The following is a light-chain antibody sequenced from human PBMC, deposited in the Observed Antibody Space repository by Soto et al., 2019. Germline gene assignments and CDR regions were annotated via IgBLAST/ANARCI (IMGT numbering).Light chain of an antibody. CDR2: EVS. CDR1: SSDIGAYNY. V-gene: IGLV2-8*01. Sequence: QSALTQPPSASGSPGQSVTISCTGTSSDIGAYNYVSWYQQHPGKAPKLMIHEVSNRPSGVPDRFSGSKSGNTASLTLAGLQAEDEADYYCSSYAGSNDRWVFGGGTKLTVL. CDR3: SSYAGSNDRWV. J-gene: IGLJ3*02.